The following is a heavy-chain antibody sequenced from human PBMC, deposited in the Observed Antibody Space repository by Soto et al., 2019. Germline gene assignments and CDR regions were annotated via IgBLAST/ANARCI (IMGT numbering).Heavy chain of an antibody. J-gene: IGHJ6*02. Sequence: GESLKISCKGSGYSFTSYWIGWVRQMPGKGLEWMGIIYPGDSDTRYSPSFQGQVTISADKSISTAYLQWSSLKASDTAMYYCARYSSGDYYYYGMDVWGQGTTVTVSS. D-gene: IGHD6-19*01. CDR1: GYSFTSYW. CDR2: IYPGDSDT. V-gene: IGHV5-51*01. CDR3: ARYSSGDYYYYGMDV.